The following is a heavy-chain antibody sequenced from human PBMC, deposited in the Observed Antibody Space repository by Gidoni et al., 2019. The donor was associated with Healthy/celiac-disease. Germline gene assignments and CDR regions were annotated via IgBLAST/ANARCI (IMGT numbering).Heavy chain of an antibody. CDR1: GFTFSSYS. D-gene: IGHD3-22*01. CDR2: ISRSSSTI. CDR3: ARREYYYDSSGLYGMDV. Sequence: EVQLVESGGGLVQPGGSLRLSCAASGFTFSSYSMNWVRQAPGKGLEWVSYISRSSSTIYYADSGKGRFTISRDNAKNSLYLQMNSLRAEDTAVYYSARREYYYDSSGLYGMDVWGQGTTVTVSS. V-gene: IGHV3-48*01. J-gene: IGHJ6*02.